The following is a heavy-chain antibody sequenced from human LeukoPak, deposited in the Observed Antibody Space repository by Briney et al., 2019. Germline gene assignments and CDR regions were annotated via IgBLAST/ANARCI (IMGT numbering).Heavy chain of an antibody. J-gene: IGHJ4*02. Sequence: GRSLKLSCAASGFTSSNYAMHWVRQAPGKGLEWVALISYDGSNKYYADSVKGRFTISRDNSKNTLYLQMNSLRAEDTAVYYCARERMERAFDYWGQGTLVTVSS. V-gene: IGHV3-30-3*01. CDR2: ISYDGSNK. D-gene: IGHD1-26*01. CDR1: GFTSSNYA. CDR3: ARERMERAFDY.